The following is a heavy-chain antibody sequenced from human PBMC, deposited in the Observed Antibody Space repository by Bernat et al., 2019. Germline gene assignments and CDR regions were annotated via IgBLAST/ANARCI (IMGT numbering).Heavy chain of an antibody. Sequence: EVQLVESGGGLVQPGGSLRLSCAASGFTFSSYEMNWVRQAPGKGLEWVSYISSSGSTIYYADSVKGRFTISRDNAKNSLYLQMNSLRAEDTAVYYCARDSHGRSVRGGGFDYWGQGTLVTVSS. D-gene: IGHD3-10*01. CDR3: ARDSHGRSVRGGGFDY. CDR2: ISSSGSTI. J-gene: IGHJ4*02. CDR1: GFTFSSYE. V-gene: IGHV3-48*03.